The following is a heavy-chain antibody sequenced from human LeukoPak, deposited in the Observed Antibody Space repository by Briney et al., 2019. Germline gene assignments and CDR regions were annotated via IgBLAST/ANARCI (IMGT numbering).Heavy chain of an antibody. CDR3: GRGSYCSGGSCYRGFFDY. CDR2: IYHSGST. CDR1: GGSISSGGYS. J-gene: IGHJ4*02. D-gene: IGHD2-15*01. Sequence: SETLSLTCAVSGGSISSGGYSWSWIRQPPGKGLEWIGYIYHSGSTYYNPSLKSRVTISVDRSKNQFSLKLSSVTAADTAVYYCGRGSYCSGGSCYRGFFDYWGQGTLVTVSS. V-gene: IGHV4-30-2*01.